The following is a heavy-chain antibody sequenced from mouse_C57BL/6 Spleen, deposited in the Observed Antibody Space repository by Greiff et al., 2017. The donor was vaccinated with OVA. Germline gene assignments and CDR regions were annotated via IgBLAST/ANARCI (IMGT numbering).Heavy chain of an antibody. D-gene: IGHD1-1*01. Sequence: QVQLQQSGAELVKPGASVKMSCKASGYTFTSYWITWVKQRPGQGLEWIGDIYPGSGSTNYNEKFKSKATLTVDTSSSTAYMQLSSLTSEDSAVYYCARRGTTVVRAMDYWGQGTSVTVYS. CDR3: ARRGTTVVRAMDY. CDR1: GYTFTSYW. CDR2: IYPGSGST. J-gene: IGHJ4*01. V-gene: IGHV1-55*01.